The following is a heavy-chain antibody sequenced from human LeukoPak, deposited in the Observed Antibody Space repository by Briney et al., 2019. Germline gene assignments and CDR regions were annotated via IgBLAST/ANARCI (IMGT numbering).Heavy chain of an antibody. CDR3: ARGGGSYHY. CDR2: INHSGST. Sequence: SETLSLTCAVYGGSFSGYYWSWIRQPPGKGLEWIGEINHSGSTYYNPSLKSRVTISVDTSKNQFSLKLSSVTAADTAVYYCARGGGSYHYWGQGTLVTVSS. V-gene: IGHV4-34*01. J-gene: IGHJ4*02. D-gene: IGHD1-26*01. CDR1: GGSFSGYY.